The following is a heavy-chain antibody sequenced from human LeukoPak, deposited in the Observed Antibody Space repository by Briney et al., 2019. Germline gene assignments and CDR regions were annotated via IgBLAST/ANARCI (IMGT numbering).Heavy chain of an antibody. V-gene: IGHV4-59*08. CDR3: ARLWSTYCSGGSCPHQPNY. CDR2: IYHSGST. J-gene: IGHJ4*02. D-gene: IGHD2-15*01. CDR1: GYSISTYY. Sequence: SETLSLTCTVSGYSISTYYWSWIRQSPGKGLEWIGYIYHSGSTKYNPSLKSRVTISVRTSKNQFSLKVSYVTAADTALYYCARLWSTYCSGGSCPHQPNYWGQGTLVTVSS.